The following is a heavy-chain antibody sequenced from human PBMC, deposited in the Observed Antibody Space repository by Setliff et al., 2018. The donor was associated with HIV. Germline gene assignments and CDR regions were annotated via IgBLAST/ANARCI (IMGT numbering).Heavy chain of an antibody. CDR2: IYYSGST. CDR3: ARHWRGSGWSNWFDP. D-gene: IGHD6-19*01. V-gene: IGHV4-30-4*08. J-gene: IGHJ5*02. Sequence: PSETLSLTCTVSGGSISSGDYYWSWIRQPPGKGLEWIGYIYYSGSTYYNPSLKSRVTISVDTSKNQFSLKLTSVTAADTAVYYCARHWRGSGWSNWFDPWGQGTLVTVSS. CDR1: GGSISSGDYY.